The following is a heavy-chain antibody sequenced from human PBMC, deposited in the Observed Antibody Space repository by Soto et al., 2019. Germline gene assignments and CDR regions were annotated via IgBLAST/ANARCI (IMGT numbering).Heavy chain of an antibody. CDR2: IHYSGST. J-gene: IGHJ4*02. D-gene: IGHD2-15*01. Sequence: SETLSLTCTVSGGSISGSYWSWIRQTPGKVLEWVGYIHYSGSTNYNPSLKSRVTMSVDSAKNQFSLQLSSVTAADTSVYFCTKYRRTDAEGYSFDYWGQGGPVTVYS. V-gene: IGHV4-59*01. CDR1: GGSISGSY. CDR3: TKYRRTDAEGYSFDY.